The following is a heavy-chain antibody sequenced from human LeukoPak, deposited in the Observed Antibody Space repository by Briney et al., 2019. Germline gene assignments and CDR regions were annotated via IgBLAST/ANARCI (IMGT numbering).Heavy chain of an antibody. J-gene: IGHJ4*02. CDR2: ISSSSYI. CDR3: AREFDYGCAY. CDR1: GFTFSSYS. V-gene: IGHV3-21*01. D-gene: IGHD3-10*01. Sequence: KTGGSLRLSCAASGFTFSSYSMTWVRQAPGKGLEWVSSISSSSYIYYADSVKGRFTISRDNAKNSLYLQMNSLRAEDTAVYYCAREFDYGCAYWGQGTLVTVSS.